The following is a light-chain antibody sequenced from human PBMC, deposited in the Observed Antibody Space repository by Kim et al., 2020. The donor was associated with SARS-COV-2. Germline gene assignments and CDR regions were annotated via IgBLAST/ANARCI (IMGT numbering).Light chain of an antibody. V-gene: IGKV1-5*01. CDR1: QSISSW. Sequence: DIHTTQSPSTLSASVGDRVTITCRASQSISSWLAWYQQKPGKPLNLLIYDASSLASGVPSRFSGTGSGTEFTLTISSLQPDDFATYYCQQYNTYPWTFGQGTKVEIK. J-gene: IGKJ1*01. CDR3: QQYNTYPWT. CDR2: DAS.